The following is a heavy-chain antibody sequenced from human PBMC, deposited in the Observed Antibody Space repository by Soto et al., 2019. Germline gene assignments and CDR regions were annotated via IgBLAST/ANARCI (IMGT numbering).Heavy chain of an antibody. D-gene: IGHD3-3*01. CDR3: ARGNYTFYVVSAWPYLSYLDS. J-gene: IGHJ5*01. Sequence: SETLSLTCTVSGGSISSYYWSWIRQPPGKGLEWIGYIYYSGSTNYNPSLKSRVTISVDTSKNQFSLKLSSVTAADTAVYYCARGNYTFYVVSAWPYLSYLDSCGPGTLVTV. V-gene: IGHV4-59*01. CDR2: IYYSGST. CDR1: GGSISSYY.